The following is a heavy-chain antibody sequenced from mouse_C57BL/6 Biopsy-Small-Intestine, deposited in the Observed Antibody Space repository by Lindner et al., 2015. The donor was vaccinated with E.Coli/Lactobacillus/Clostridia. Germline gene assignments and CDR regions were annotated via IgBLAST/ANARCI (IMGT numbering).Heavy chain of an antibody. CDR2: IIPLINIP. J-gene: IGHJ1*01. D-gene: IGHD2-4*01. CDR1: GGTFSYYA. Sequence: SVKVSCKASGGTFSYYAFSWVRQAPGQGLEWMGGIIPLINIPDYSQRFQGRVTITADKSTTTAYMELSSLKTEDTAVYYCATGGLGYCSGATCYSPPYYYYDGMDVWGQGTTVTVSS. V-gene: IGHV1-69*02. CDR3: ATGGLGYCSGATCYSPPYYYYDGMDV.